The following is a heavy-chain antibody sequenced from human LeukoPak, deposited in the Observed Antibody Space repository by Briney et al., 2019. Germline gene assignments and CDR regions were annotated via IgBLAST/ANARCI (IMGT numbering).Heavy chain of an antibody. CDR2: IIPSSAVI. Sequence: TGGSLRLSCVASGFAFSSSPMNWVRQAPGEGLEWVSYIIPSSAVIQYADSVKGRFTISRDNAENSLYLQMNSLSAEDTAVYYCARDDRYSFDLWGQGTLVTVSS. V-gene: IGHV3-48*01. J-gene: IGHJ4*02. CDR3: ARDDRYSFDL. CDR1: GFAFSSSP.